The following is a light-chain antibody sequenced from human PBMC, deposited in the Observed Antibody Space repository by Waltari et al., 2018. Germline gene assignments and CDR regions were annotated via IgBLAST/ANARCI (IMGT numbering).Light chain of an antibody. V-gene: IGKV3-20*01. CDR2: GAS. J-gene: IGKJ2*01. CDR3: QHYDSSPPNT. CDR1: QSLSSTY. Sequence: EIVLTQSLGTLSLSPGERATLSCRASQSLSSTYLAWYQQKPGQAPRLLIYGASSRATGIPDRFRGSGSGTDFTLTISRLEPEDFAVYYCQHYDSSPPNTFGQGTKLEIK.